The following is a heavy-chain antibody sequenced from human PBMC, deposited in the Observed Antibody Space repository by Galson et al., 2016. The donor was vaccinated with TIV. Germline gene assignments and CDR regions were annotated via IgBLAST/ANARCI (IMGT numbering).Heavy chain of an antibody. J-gene: IGHJ4*02. CDR2: TNVDGSST. Sequence: SLRLSCAASGFTFSKYWMHWVRQAPEKGLVWISGTNVDGSSTSYADSVKGRVTISRDNAMNTLYLLMNSLRVEDTAVYYGVRGGLDPFDHWGQGTLVTVSS. D-gene: IGHD3/OR15-3a*01. V-gene: IGHV3-74*01. CDR1: GFTFSKYW. CDR3: VRGGLDPFDH.